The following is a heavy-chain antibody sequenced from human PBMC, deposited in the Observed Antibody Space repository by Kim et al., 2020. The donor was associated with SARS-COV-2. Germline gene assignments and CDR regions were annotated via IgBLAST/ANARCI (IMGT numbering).Heavy chain of an antibody. CDR1: GGTFSSYA. V-gene: IGHV1-69*13. D-gene: IGHD5-18*01. CDR3: ARIDTAMVIYYYYGMDV. J-gene: IGHJ6*02. CDR2: IIPIFGTA. Sequence: SVKVSCKASGGTFSSYAISWVRQAPGQGLEWMGGIIPIFGTANYAQKFQGRVTITADESTSTAYMELSSLRSEDKAVYYCARIDTAMVIYYYYGMDVWGQGTTVTVSS.